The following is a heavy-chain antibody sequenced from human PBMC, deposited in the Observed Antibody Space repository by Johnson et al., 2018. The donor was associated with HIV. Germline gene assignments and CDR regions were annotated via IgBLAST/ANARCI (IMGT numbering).Heavy chain of an antibody. V-gene: IGHV3-30-3*01. J-gene: IGHJ3*02. D-gene: IGHD3-10*01. Sequence: QVQVVESGGGLVQPGGSLRLSCAASGFTFSSYAMHWVRQAPGKGLEWVAVISYDGSNKYYADSVKGRFTISRDNAKNSLYLQMNSLRVEDTALYYCARESMVQGVTLYVVYAFDIWGQGTMVTVSS. CDR3: ARESMVQGVTLYVVYAFDI. CDR2: ISYDGSNK. CDR1: GFTFSSYA.